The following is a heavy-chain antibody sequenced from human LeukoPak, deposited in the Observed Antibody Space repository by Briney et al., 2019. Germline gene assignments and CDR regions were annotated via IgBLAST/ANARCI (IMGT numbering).Heavy chain of an antibody. D-gene: IGHD3-16*01. Sequence: PGGSLRLSCAASGFAFSDYSMSWVRQAPGKGLEWVAVISYDGSNKYYADSVKGRFTISRDNSKNTLYLQMNSLRAEDTAVYYCARDNYGVDYWDQGTQVTVSS. J-gene: IGHJ4*02. CDR3: ARDNYGVDY. CDR1: GFAFSDYS. CDR2: ISYDGSNK. V-gene: IGHV3-30*03.